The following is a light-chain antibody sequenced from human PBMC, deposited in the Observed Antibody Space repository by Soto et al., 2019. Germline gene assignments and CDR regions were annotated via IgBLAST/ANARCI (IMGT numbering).Light chain of an antibody. V-gene: IGKV1-6*01. CDR2: AAS. CDR1: QGIRND. Sequence: AIQMTQSPSSRSASVGDRVTITCRASQGIRNDLGWYQQKPGKAPKLLIYAASTLQSGVPSRFSGSGSGTDFTLTISSLQPEDVATYYCLQEYNSLRTFGQGTKVEIK. J-gene: IGKJ1*01. CDR3: LQEYNSLRT.